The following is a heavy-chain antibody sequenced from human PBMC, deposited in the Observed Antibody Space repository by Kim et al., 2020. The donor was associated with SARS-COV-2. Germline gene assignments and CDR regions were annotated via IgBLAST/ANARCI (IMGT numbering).Heavy chain of an antibody. J-gene: IGHJ3*02. V-gene: IGHV4-59*01. CDR1: DGAITNYY. Sequence: SETLSLTCTVSDGAITNYYWNWIRQPPGKGLEWIGYMYYTGNSNYNPSLKTRVTMSVDTFKSQFSLKLSSVTAADTAVYYCARRGGPHLETFDIWGQGTMVTVS. CDR2: MYYTGNS. CDR3: ARRGGPHLETFDI.